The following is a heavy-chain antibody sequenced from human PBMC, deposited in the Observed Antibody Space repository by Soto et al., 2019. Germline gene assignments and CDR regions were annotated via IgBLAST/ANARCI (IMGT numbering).Heavy chain of an antibody. CDR1: GFTFSNYA. Sequence: EVQLLESGGGLVQPGGSLRLSCAASGFTFSNYALSWVRQAPGKGLEWVSAISGRGSNTYYADSVKGRFTISRDNSKNTLYLQMNSLRAEDTAVYYCAKEPAGSTDFQFDFWGQGTLVTVSS. CDR2: ISGRGSNT. J-gene: IGHJ5*01. CDR3: AKEPAGSTDFQFDF. V-gene: IGHV3-23*01.